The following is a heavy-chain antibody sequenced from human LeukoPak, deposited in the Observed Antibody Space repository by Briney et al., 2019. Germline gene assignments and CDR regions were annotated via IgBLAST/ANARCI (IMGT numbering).Heavy chain of an antibody. D-gene: IGHD4-17*01. Sequence: GGSLRLSCVASGFTFRTYWMHWVRQAPGKGLVWVSRISSDGSSTTYADSVKGRFTISGDNARTTLYLQMNSLRAEDAAVYYCARDYSIPPTYLDDTVTDAFDIWGQGTVVTVSS. V-gene: IGHV3-74*01. CDR1: GFTFRTYW. CDR2: ISSDGSST. J-gene: IGHJ3*02. CDR3: ARDYSIPPTYLDDTVTDAFDI.